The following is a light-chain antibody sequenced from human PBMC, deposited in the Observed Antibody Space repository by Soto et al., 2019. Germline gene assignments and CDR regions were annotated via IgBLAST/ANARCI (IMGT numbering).Light chain of an antibody. V-gene: IGKV3-20*01. CDR3: QQYGSSPLT. J-gene: IGKJ4*01. CDR2: SAS. CDR1: QSVSSSY. Sequence: EIVWTQSPGTLSLSPGERATVSCRASQSVSSSYLAWYQQKPGQAPRLLIYSASSRATGIPDRFSGSGSGTDFTLTISRLEPEDLAVYYCQQYGSSPLTFGGGTKVEIK.